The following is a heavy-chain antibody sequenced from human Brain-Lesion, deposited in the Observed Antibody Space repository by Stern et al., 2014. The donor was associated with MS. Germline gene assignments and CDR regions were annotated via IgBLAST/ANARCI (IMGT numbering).Heavy chain of an antibody. J-gene: IGHJ4*02. CDR2: MNPYSGNP. CDR3: ARAVRNQLLSEY. Sequence: VQQLESGAEGKKHGASVKVSCKASGYTFSSYDITWVRQASGHGLEWMGWMNPYSGNPGYAQKFKGRVSMTSDPSISTVYMELTSLTSDDTAVYFCARAVRNQLLSEYWGQGTLVTVSS. CDR1: GYTFSSYD. D-gene: IGHD2-2*01. V-gene: IGHV1-8*01.